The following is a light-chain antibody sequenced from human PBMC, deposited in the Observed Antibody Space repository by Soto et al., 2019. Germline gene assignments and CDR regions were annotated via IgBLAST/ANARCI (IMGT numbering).Light chain of an antibody. Sequence: DIQMTQSPTSLAASVGDRATISCQASQDLTNFLNWYQQKPGEAPKSLIYDTTTLEEWVPSWVSGGGSGTDFTFTINGLQPEDAAIYSCQQYVNLPYTFGQGTKLEIK. J-gene: IGKJ2*01. CDR1: QDLTNF. CDR3: QQYVNLPYT. V-gene: IGKV1-33*01. CDR2: DTT.